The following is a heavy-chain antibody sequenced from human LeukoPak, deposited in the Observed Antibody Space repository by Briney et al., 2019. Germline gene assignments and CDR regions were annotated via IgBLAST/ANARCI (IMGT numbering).Heavy chain of an antibody. CDR3: STHPTSGF. CDR1: GGSISSSNW. Sequence: GTLSLTCAVSGGSISSSNWWSWVRQPPGKGLEWVGRMKSTTDGGSTDYAAPVKGRFIISRDDSEKMAYLEMNRLKIEDTAVYYCSTHPTSGFWGQGTLVTVSS. D-gene: IGHD2-15*01. J-gene: IGHJ4*02. CDR2: MKSTTDGGST. V-gene: IGHV3-15*07.